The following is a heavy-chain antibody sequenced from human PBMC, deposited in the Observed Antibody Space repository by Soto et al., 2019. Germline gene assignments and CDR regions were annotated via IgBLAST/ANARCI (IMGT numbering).Heavy chain of an antibody. D-gene: IGHD6-6*01. J-gene: IGHJ6*02. CDR1: GYSFTSYW. V-gene: IGHV5-51*01. CDR2: IYPGDSDT. Sequence: ESLKISCKGSGYSFTSYWIGWVRQMPGKGLEWMGIIYPGDSDTRYSPSFQGQVTISADKSISTAYLQWSSLKASDTAMYYCARELSSSSHYYYYGMDVWGQGTTVTVSS. CDR3: ARELSSSSHYYYYGMDV.